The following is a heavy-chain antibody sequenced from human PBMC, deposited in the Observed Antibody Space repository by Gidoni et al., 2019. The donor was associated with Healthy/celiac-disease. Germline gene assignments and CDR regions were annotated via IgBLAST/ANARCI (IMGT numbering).Heavy chain of an antibody. CDR3: ARAGGGSSGWDPHFDY. CDR1: GGSISSSNW. D-gene: IGHD6-19*01. Sequence: QVQLQESGPGLVKPSGTLSLTCAVSGGSISSSNWWSWVCQPPGKGLEWIGEIYHSGSTNYNPSLKSRVTISVDKSKNQFSLKLSAVTAADTAVYYCARAGGGSSGWDPHFDYWGQGTLVTVSS. J-gene: IGHJ4*02. CDR2: IYHSGST. V-gene: IGHV4-4*02.